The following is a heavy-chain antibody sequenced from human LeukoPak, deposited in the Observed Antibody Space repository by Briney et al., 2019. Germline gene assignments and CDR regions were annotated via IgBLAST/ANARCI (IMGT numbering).Heavy chain of an antibody. CDR3: ARLAVWAGTSYDVFHI. D-gene: IGHD6-19*01. Sequence: SETLSLTCTVSGGSISSYYWGWIRQPPGKGLDWVGYIYYSGSTNYNPSLKSRVTISVDTSKNQFSLKLSSVTAADTAVYYCARLAVWAGTSYDVFHIWGQGTMVTVSS. V-gene: IGHV4-59*01. J-gene: IGHJ3*02. CDR1: GGSISSYY. CDR2: IYYSGST.